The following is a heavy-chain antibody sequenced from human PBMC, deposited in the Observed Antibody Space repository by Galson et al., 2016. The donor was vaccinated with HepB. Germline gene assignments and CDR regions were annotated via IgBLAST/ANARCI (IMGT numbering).Heavy chain of an antibody. CDR1: DSIVSNAW. D-gene: IGHD3-3*01. J-gene: IGHJ3*01. CDR2: IKSRPDGGTT. V-gene: IGHV3-15*07. Sequence: SLRLSCAASDSIVSNAWMNWVRQAPGEGLEWVAHIKSRPDGGTTGYAAPVHGRFTVSREDSGYTVYLQMNRLKAEDTAVYYCTTEVTVFGEVTSFWGQGTMVTVSS. CDR3: TTEVTVFGEVTSF.